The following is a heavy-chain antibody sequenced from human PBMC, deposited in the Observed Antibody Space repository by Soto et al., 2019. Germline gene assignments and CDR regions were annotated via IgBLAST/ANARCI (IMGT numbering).Heavy chain of an antibody. CDR1: GFTFTDYY. J-gene: IGHJ4*02. CDR2: IGDSGTKK. V-gene: IGHV3-11*01. CDR3: ANGPLDF. Sequence: QVRLVEFGGGLVKPGGSLRLSCAGSGFTFTDYYMSWIRQAPGRGLEWVSYIGDSGTKKYYADSVKGRFTISRDNAKNSLFLQMNSLRPEDTAVYYCANGPLDFWGQGTLVTVSS.